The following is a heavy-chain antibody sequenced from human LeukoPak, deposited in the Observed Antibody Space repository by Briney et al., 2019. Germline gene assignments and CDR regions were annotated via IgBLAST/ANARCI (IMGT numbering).Heavy chain of an antibody. V-gene: IGHV3-43D*03. CDR2: ISWDGGST. D-gene: IGHD3-9*01. Sequence: QSGGSLRLSCAASGFTFDDYAMHWVRQAPGKGLEWVSLISWDGGSTYYADSVKGRFTISRDNSKNSLYLQMNILRPEDTALYYCAGTGYYSGAFDIWGQGTMVTVSS. CDR1: GFTFDDYA. J-gene: IGHJ3*02. CDR3: AGTGYYSGAFDI.